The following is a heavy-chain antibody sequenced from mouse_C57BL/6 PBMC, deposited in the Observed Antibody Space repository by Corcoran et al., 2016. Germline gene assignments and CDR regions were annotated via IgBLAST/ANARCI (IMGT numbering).Heavy chain of an antibody. J-gene: IGHJ2*01. CDR2: INPNNGGT. V-gene: IGHV1-26*01. D-gene: IGHD1-1*01. Sequence: EVQLQQSGPELVKPGASVKISCKASGYTFTDYYMNWVKQSHGKSLEWIGDINPNNGGTSYNQKFKGKATLTVDKSSSTAYMELRSLTSEDSAVYYCARSKGLTTVVLDYWGQGTTLTVSS. CDR3: ARSKGLTTVVLDY. CDR1: GYTFTDYY.